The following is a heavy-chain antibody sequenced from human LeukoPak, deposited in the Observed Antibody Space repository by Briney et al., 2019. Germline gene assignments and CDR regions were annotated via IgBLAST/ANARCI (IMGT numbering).Heavy chain of an antibody. CDR2: IYPGDSDT. D-gene: IGHD5-18*01. Sequence: GESLKISCKGSGYSFTSYWIGWVRQMPGKGLEWMGIIYPGDSDTGYSPSFQGQVTISADKSISTAYLQWSSLKASDTAMYYCATGRYSYGYSSYYYGMDVWGQGTTVTVSS. J-gene: IGHJ6*02. V-gene: IGHV5-51*01. CDR3: ATGRYSYGYSSYYYGMDV. CDR1: GYSFTSYW.